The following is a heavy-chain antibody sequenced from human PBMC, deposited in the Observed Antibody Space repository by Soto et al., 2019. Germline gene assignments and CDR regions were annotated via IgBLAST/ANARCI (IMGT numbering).Heavy chain of an antibody. Sequence: GGSLRLSCAASGFTFSSYGIHWVRQAPGKGLVWVSRMNSDGSSTSYADSVKGRFSISRDNAKNTLYLQMNSLRAEDTAVYYCSRERAAILVKADYYYYCGMDCWRQGTT. D-gene: IGHD2-2*01. J-gene: IGHJ6*02. CDR2: MNSDGSST. V-gene: IGHV3-74*01. CDR3: SRERAAILVKADYYYYCGMDC. CDR1: GFTFSSYG.